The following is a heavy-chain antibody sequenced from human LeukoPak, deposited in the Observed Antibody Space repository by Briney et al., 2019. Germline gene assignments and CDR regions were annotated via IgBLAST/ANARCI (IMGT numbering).Heavy chain of an antibody. CDR3: ARQVGTDSSGSTSPTRPYYFDY. CDR1: GGSISSGSYY. V-gene: IGHV4-61*02. J-gene: IGHJ4*02. CDR2: IYTSGST. Sequence: PSETLSLTCTVSGGSISSGSYYWSWIRQPAGKGLEWIGRIYTSGSTNYNPSLKSRVTISVDTSKNQFSLKLSSVTAADTAVYYCARQVGTDSSGSTSPTRPYYFDYWGQGTLVTVSS. D-gene: IGHD3-22*01.